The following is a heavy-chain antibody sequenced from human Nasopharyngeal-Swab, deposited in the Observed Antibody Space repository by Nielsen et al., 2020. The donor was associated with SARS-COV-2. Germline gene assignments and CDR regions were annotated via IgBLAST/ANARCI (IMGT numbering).Heavy chain of an antibody. CDR3: ARAALDGGNDY. V-gene: IGHV1-46*01. Sequence: APAKVSCKASGYTFTSYYMHWVRHAPGQGLEWMGIINPSGGSTSYAQKFQGRVTMTRDTSTSTVYMELSSLRSEDTAVYYCARAALDGGNDYWGQVTLVTVSS. J-gene: IGHJ4*02. CDR1: GYTFTSYY. D-gene: IGHD4-23*01. CDR2: INPSGGST.